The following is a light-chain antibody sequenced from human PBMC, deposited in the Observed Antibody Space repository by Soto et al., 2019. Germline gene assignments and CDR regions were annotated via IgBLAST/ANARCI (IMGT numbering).Light chain of an antibody. J-gene: IGKJ2*01. V-gene: IGKV3-11*01. Sequence: EIVLTQSPATLSLSPGERATLSCRASQSVSSYLAWYQQKPGQAPRLLIYDASNRTTGIPARFSGSGSGTDFTIPISSLEPEDFAAYYCQQCSNWPPYTFGQGTKLEIK. CDR2: DAS. CDR1: QSVSSY. CDR3: QQCSNWPPYT.